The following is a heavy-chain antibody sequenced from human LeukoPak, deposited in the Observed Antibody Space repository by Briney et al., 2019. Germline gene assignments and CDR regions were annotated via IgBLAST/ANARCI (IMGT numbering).Heavy chain of an antibody. Sequence: GGSLRLSCAASGFTFSSYAMSWVRQAPGKGLEWVSAISGSGGSTYYADSVKGRFTISRDNSKNTLYLQMNSLRAEDTAVYYWAKGYDSSGYPVADAFDIWGQGTMVTVSS. CDR3: AKGYDSSGYPVADAFDI. D-gene: IGHD3-22*01. CDR1: GFTFSSYA. J-gene: IGHJ3*02. V-gene: IGHV3-23*01. CDR2: ISGSGGST.